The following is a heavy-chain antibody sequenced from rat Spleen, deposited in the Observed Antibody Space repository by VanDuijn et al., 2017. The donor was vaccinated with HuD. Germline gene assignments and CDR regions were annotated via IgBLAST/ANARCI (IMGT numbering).Heavy chain of an antibody. Sequence: EVQLVESGGGLVQPGRSMKLSCAASGFTFSNYDMAWVRQAPTKGLEWVASISYDGSSTYYRDSVKGRFTISRDNAKSTLYLQMDSLRSEDTATYYCARHRGYYSSSSYWYFDFWGPGTMVTVSS. D-gene: IGHD1-2*01. CDR1: GFTFSNYD. CDR3: ARHRGYYSSSSYWYFDF. V-gene: IGHV5-25*01. CDR2: ISYDGSST. J-gene: IGHJ1*01.